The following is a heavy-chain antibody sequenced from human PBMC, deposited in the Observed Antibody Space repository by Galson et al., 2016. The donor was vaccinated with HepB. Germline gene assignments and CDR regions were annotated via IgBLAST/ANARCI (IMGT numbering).Heavy chain of an antibody. V-gene: IGHV3-23*01. CDR2: ISASGGRT. D-gene: IGHD3-22*01. CDR3: ARATMIVVVFDAFDI. Sequence: SLRLSCAVSGFTFSSYTMTWVRQAPGEGLEWVSSISASGGRTYYAASVKGRFTISRDNSKNTLYLHMKSLRAEDTAEYYCARATMIVVVFDAFDIWGQGTTVTVSS. J-gene: IGHJ3*02. CDR1: GFTFSSYT.